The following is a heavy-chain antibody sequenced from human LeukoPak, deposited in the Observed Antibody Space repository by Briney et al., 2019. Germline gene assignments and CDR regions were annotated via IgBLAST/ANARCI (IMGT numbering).Heavy chain of an antibody. V-gene: IGHV3-23*01. CDR1: GFTFSSYA. CDR2: ISDSAGTT. CDR3: ARDLILTGYYPSYYYYGMDV. Sequence: GGSLRLSCAASGFTFSSYAMSWVRQAPGKGLEWVSGISDSAGTTYYADSVKGRFSISRDNSKNTLYLQMNSLRAEDTAVYYCARDLILTGYYPSYYYYGMDVWGQGTTVTVSS. J-gene: IGHJ6*02. D-gene: IGHD3-9*01.